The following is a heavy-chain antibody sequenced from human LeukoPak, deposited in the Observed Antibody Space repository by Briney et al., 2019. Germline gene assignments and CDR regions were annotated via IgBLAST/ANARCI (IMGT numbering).Heavy chain of an antibody. Sequence: PGGSLRLSCAASGFTFSRYWMSWVRQAPGKGLERVANIKQDGIEKYYVDSVKGRFTISRDNAKNSLYLQMDSLRAADTAVYYCAKSMVRGVIYDAFDIWGQGTMVTVSS. CDR3: AKSMVRGVIYDAFDI. CDR2: IKQDGIEK. CDR1: GFTFSRYW. J-gene: IGHJ3*02. D-gene: IGHD3-10*01. V-gene: IGHV3-7*01.